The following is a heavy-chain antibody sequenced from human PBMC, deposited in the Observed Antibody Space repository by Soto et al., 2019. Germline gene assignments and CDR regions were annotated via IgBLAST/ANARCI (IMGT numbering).Heavy chain of an antibody. Sequence: PSETLSLTCTVSGGSISSGGYYWSWILQHPGKGLEWIGYIYYSGSTYYNPSLRSRVTISVDTSKNQFSLKLSSVTAADTAVYYCLSSYGYPFWYGMDVWGQGTTVTVSS. CDR2: IYYSGST. V-gene: IGHV4-31*03. J-gene: IGHJ6*02. D-gene: IGHD5-18*01. CDR3: LSSYGYPFWYGMDV. CDR1: GGSISSGGYY.